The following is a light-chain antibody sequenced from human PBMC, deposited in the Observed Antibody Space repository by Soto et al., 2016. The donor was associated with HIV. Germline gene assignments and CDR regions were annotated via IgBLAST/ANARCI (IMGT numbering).Light chain of an antibody. CDR3: QQSYSTPYT. J-gene: IGKJ2*01. CDR2: AAS. V-gene: IGKV1-39*01. CDR1: QSISSY. Sequence: DIQMTQSPSSLSASVGDRVTITCRASQSISSYLNWYQQKPGKAPKLLIYAASILQSGVPSSFSGSGSGTDFTLTISSLHPEDFATYFCQQSYSTPYTFGQGTKLEI.